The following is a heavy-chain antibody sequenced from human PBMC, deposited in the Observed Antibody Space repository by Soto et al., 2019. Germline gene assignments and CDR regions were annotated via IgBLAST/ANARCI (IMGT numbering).Heavy chain of an antibody. J-gene: IGHJ4*02. V-gene: IGHV3-23*01. D-gene: IGHD2-8*02. CDR3: AKGLLALFDY. CDR2: ISGSGGST. CDR1: GFTFSSYA. Sequence: RRLSCAASGFTFSSYAMSWVRQAPGKGLEWVSAISGSGGSTYYADSVKGRFTISRDNSKNTLYLQMNSPRAEDTAVYYCAKGLLALFDYWGQGTLVTVSS.